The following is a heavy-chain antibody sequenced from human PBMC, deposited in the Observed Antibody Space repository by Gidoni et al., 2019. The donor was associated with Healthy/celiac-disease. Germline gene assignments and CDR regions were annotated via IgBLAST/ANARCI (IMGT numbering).Heavy chain of an antibody. V-gene: IGHV3-23*01. CDR1: GFTFSSYA. CDR2: ISGSGGST. D-gene: IGHD6-13*01. CDR3: AAGYSSSEFDP. J-gene: IGHJ5*02. Sequence: EVQLLESGGGLVQPGGSLSLSCAASGFTFSSYAMSWVRQAPGKGLEGGSAISGSGGSTYYEDSVKGRFTISRDNSKNTLYLQMNSLRAEDTAVYYCAAGYSSSEFDPWGQGTLVTISS.